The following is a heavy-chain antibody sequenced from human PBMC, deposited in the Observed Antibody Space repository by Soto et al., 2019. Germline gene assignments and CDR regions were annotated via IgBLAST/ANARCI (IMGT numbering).Heavy chain of an antibody. Sequence: SETLSLTCAVSGDSISSGDWWTWVRQPPGERLEWIGEIFHSGTTNYNPSLKSRVTISVDKSKNQFSLKLSSVSAADTAVYYCAWIVYCGGDCFLFDEWGQGTLVTVSS. CDR1: GDSISSGDW. CDR2: IFHSGTT. J-gene: IGHJ4*02. D-gene: IGHD2-21*02. CDR3: AWIVYCGGDCFLFDE. V-gene: IGHV4-4*02.